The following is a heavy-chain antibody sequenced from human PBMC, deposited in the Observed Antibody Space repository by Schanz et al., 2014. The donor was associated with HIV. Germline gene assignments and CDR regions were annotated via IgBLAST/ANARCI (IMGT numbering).Heavy chain of an antibody. CDR3: AKETEQLRYLGYFDY. CDR1: GFTFSTYA. Sequence: QVQLVESGGGVVQPGKSLRLSCAASGFTFSTYAMHWVRQAPGEGLEWVALISYDGSNKYYADSVKGRFTISRDNAKNSLYLQMNSLRAEDTALYYCAKETEQLRYLGYFDYWGQGTLVTVSS. J-gene: IGHJ4*02. D-gene: IGHD3-9*01. CDR2: ISYDGSNK. V-gene: IGHV3-30-3*01.